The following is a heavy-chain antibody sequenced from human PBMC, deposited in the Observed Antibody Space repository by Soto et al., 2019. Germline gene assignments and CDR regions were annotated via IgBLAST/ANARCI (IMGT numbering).Heavy chain of an antibody. CDR3: ARDSTSWLTYYGIDV. J-gene: IGHJ6*02. V-gene: IGHV4-59*01. Sequence: SETLSLTCTVSGGSIDYYRWSWIRQPPGKGLEWIGDISDSGSTNYNLSLRSRVTILVDTSKNQFSLKLNSVTAADTAVYYCARDSTSWLTYYGIDVWGQGTTVTVYS. D-gene: IGHD6-13*01. CDR1: GGSIDYYR. CDR2: ISDSGST.